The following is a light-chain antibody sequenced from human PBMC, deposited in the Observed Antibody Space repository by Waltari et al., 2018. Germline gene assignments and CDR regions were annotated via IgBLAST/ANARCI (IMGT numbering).Light chain of an antibody. Sequence: DIVMTQSPLSLSVTPGESASISCRSSQSLLHSSGNTFLDWYLQKPGQSPQLLIYFVSNRASGVPDRFSGSGSGTDFTLKISRVEAEDVGVYFCMQARQTPWTFGQGTKVEIK. CDR3: MQARQTPWT. CDR1: QSLLHSSGNTF. CDR2: FVS. V-gene: IGKV2-28*01. J-gene: IGKJ1*01.